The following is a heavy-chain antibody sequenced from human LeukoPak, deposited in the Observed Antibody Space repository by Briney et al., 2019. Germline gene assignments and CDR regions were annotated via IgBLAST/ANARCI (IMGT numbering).Heavy chain of an antibody. J-gene: IGHJ5*02. CDR3: ARVLYSSGWYDWFDP. CDR1: GFTFSSYG. Sequence: PGGSLRLSCAASGFTFSSYGMHWVRQAPGKGLEWVAVIWYDGSNKYYADSVNGRFTISRDNSKNTLYLQMNSLRAEDTAVYYCARVLYSSGWYDWFDPWGQGTLVTVSS. CDR2: IWYDGSNK. V-gene: IGHV3-33*01. D-gene: IGHD6-19*01.